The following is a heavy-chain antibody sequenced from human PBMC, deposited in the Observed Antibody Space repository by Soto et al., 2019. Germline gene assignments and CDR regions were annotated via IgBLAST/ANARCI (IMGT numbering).Heavy chain of an antibody. V-gene: IGHV4-30-4*01. J-gene: IGHJ5*02. CDR2: IYHSGNT. CDR1: GGSISSGDYY. Sequence: QVQLQESGPGLVKPSQTLSLTCTVSGGSISSGDYYWSWLRQPPGKGLEWIGYIYHSGNTYYNPSLQSRVTISVDTSKNPFSPKLSSVTAADTAVYYCARERPDGARLDPWGQGTLVTVSS. D-gene: IGHD6-6*01. CDR3: ARERPDGARLDP.